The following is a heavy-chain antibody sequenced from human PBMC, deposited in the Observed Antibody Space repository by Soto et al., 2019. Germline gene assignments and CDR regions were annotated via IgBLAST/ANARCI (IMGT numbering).Heavy chain of an antibody. CDR1: GFTFSSYG. J-gene: IGHJ4*02. CDR3: AKEGHIVVVTATFDY. V-gene: IGHV3-30*18. Sequence: QVQLVESGGGVVQPGRSLRLSCAASGFTFSSYGMHWVRQAPGKGLEGVAVISYDGSNKYYADSVKGRFTISRDNSKNTLYLQMNSLRAEDTAVYYCAKEGHIVVVTATFDYWGQGTLVTVSS. D-gene: IGHD2-21*02. CDR2: ISYDGSNK.